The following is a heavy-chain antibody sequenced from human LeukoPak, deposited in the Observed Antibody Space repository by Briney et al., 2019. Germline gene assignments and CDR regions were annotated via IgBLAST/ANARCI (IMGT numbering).Heavy chain of an antibody. D-gene: IGHD1-14*01. CDR2: INPSSGNT. Sequence: GGSLRLSCAASGFTLTKHAMSWVRQAPGKGLEWVSSINPSSGNTYYADSVKGRFTISGDYSKNTLYLQMNSLRAEDTAVYYCARGGTIKNGMDVWGQGTTVTVSS. CDR3: ARGGTIKNGMDV. J-gene: IGHJ6*02. V-gene: IGHV3-23*01. CDR1: GFTLTKHA.